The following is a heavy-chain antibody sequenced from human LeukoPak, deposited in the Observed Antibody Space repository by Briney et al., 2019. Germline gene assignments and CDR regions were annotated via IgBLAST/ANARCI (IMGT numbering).Heavy chain of an antibody. CDR3: ARVGDTRDGDVDYYGMDV. J-gene: IGHJ6*02. Sequence: PSETLSLTCTVSGGSISSYYWSWIRQPPGKGLEWIGYIYYSGSTNYNPSLKSRVTISVDTSKNQFSLKLSSVTAADTAVYYCARVGDTRDGDVDYYGMDVWGQGTTVTVSS. CDR1: GGSISSYY. V-gene: IGHV4-59*01. CDR2: IYYSGST. D-gene: IGHD4-17*01.